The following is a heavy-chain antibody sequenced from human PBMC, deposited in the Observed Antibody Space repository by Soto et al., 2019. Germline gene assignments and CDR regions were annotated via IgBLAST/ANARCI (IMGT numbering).Heavy chain of an antibody. CDR3: ASTEITMVRPGTEYFQH. D-gene: IGHD3-10*01. Sequence: TLSLTCTVSGVPISSGGCYWSWIRKHPRKGLEWIGYIYYCGSTYYNPSLKSRVTISVDTSKNQFSLKLSSVTAADTVVYYCASTEITMVRPGTEYFQHWGQGTLVTVS. J-gene: IGHJ1*01. CDR1: GVPISSGGCY. V-gene: IGHV4-31*03. CDR2: IYYCGST.